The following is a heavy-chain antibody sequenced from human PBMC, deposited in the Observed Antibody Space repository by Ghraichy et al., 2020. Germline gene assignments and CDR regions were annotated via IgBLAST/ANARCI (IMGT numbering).Heavy chain of an antibody. V-gene: IGHV4-39*01. CDR3: ARPYVYSHEGGDI. CDR1: GGSISSSSYY. CDR2: IYYSGST. D-gene: IGHD5-18*01. J-gene: IGHJ3*02. Sequence: SETLSLTCTVSGGSISSSSYYWGWIRQPPGKGLEWIGSIYYSGSTYYNPSLKSRVTISVDTSKNQFSLKLSSVTAADTAVYYCARPYVYSHEGGDIWGQGTMVTVSS.